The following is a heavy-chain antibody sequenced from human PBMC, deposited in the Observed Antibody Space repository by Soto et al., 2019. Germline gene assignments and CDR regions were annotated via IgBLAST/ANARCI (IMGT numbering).Heavy chain of an antibody. CDR3: AKHGCSGGSCYWGN. Sequence: VQLLESGGGLVQPGGSLRLSCAASGFTFSTYAMSWVRQAPGQGLEWMGGIIPIFGTANYAQKFQGRVTITADESTSTAYMELSSLRSEDTAVYYCAKHGCSGGSCYWGNWGQGTLVTVSS. D-gene: IGHD2-15*01. CDR1: GFTFSTYA. V-gene: IGHV1-69*01. J-gene: IGHJ4*02. CDR2: IIPIFGTA.